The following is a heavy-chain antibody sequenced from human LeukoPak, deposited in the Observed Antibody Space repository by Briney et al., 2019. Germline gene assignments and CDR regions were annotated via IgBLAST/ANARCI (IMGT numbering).Heavy chain of an antibody. D-gene: IGHD5/OR15-5a*01. Sequence: SVKVSCKASGGTFSSYAISWVRQAPGQGLEWMGRIIPILGIANYAQKFQGRVTITADKATSTAYMELSSLRSEDTAVYYCARSMGLRSFDYWGQGTLVTVSS. CDR3: ARSMGLRSFDY. V-gene: IGHV1-69*04. CDR1: GGTFSSYA. J-gene: IGHJ4*02. CDR2: IIPILGIA.